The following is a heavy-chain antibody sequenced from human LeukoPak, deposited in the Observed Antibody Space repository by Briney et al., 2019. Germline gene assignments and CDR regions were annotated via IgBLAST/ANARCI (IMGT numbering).Heavy chain of an antibody. CDR1: GYTFTGYH. D-gene: IGHD5-24*01. J-gene: IGHJ4*02. Sequence: GASVKVSCKASGYTFTGYHMHWVRQAPGQGPEWMGRINPNSGGTNYAQKFQGRVTMTRDTSISTAYMELSRLRSDDTAVYYCARAGGDGYSNDYWGQGTLVTVSS. V-gene: IGHV1-2*06. CDR2: INPNSGGT. CDR3: ARAGGDGYSNDY.